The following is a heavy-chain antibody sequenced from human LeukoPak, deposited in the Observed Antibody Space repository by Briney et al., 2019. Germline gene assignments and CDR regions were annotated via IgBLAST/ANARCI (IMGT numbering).Heavy chain of an antibody. V-gene: IGHV3-30*03. J-gene: IGHJ4*02. CDR2: ISYDGSNK. D-gene: IGHD5-18*01. CDR1: GFTFSSYG. CDR3: VRVHVGTDMVDIDY. Sequence: GGSLRLSCAASGFTFSSYGMHWVRPAPGKGLEWVAVISYDGSNKYYADSVKGRFTISRDNSKNTLYLQMNSLRAEDTAVYYCVRVHVGTDMVDIDYWGQGTLVTVSS.